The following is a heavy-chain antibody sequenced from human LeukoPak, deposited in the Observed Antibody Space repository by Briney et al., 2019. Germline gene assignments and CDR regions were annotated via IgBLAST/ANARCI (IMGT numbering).Heavy chain of an antibody. D-gene: IGHD2-15*01. CDR3: ARHGLGGCSGGRCFTSFHYYGMDV. J-gene: IGHJ6*02. Sequence: GESLKISCKGYGYSFSDYWIDWVRQMPGKGLAGMGIIFPGDSDTKYSPSFQGQVTISVDKSLSTAYLQWTSLRASDTAIYYCARHGLGGCSGGRCFTSFHYYGMDVWGQGTTVTVSS. CDR2: IFPGDSDT. CDR1: GYSFSDYW. V-gene: IGHV5-51*01.